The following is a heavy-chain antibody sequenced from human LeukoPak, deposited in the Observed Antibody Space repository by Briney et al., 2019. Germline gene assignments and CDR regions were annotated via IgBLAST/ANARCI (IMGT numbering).Heavy chain of an antibody. Sequence: PGRSLRLSCAASGFTFSSYAMHWVRQAPGKGLEWVSVIYSGGRTEYTDSVKGRFSISRDSSKNTLYLQMNSLTAEDTAVYYCAKDRSRWELLGDWFDPWGQGTLVTVSS. V-gene: IGHV3-66*01. CDR2: IYSGGRT. CDR3: AKDRSRWELLGDWFDP. D-gene: IGHD1-26*01. J-gene: IGHJ5*02. CDR1: GFTFSSYA.